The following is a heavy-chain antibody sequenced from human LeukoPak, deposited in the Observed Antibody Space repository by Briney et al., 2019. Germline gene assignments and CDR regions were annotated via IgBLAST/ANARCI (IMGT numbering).Heavy chain of an antibody. J-gene: IGHJ4*02. V-gene: IGHV4-38-2*02. Sequence: SETLSLTCTVSGYSISSGYYWGWIRQPPGKGLEWIGSIYHSGRTFYNPSLKSRVTISVDTSKNQFSLKLSSVTAADTAVYYCARENCSSTSCSDFDYWGQGTLVTVSS. D-gene: IGHD2-2*01. CDR2: IYHSGRT. CDR3: ARENCSSTSCSDFDY. CDR1: GYSISSGYY.